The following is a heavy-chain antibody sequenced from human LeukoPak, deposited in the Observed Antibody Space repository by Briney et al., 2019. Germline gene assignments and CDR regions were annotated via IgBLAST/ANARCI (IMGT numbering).Heavy chain of an antibody. CDR1: GFTLADLS. Sequence: ASVKVSCKVSGFTLADLSMHWVRQGPGKGLEWVGGFDRKNGDTIYAQRFRGRVTLTEDTSTGTAYMAPSSLSADDTAVYYCATGVFCATTTCPGYQHFYYFMDVWGKGTTVTVSS. V-gene: IGHV1-24*01. D-gene: IGHD2-2*01. J-gene: IGHJ6*03. CDR2: FDRKNGDT. CDR3: ATGVFCATTTCPGYQHFYYFMDV.